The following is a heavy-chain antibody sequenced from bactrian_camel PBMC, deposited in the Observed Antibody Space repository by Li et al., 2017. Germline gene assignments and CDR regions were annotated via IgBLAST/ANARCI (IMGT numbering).Heavy chain of an antibody. CDR1: GYCYKDHD. J-gene: IGHJ4*01. V-gene: IGHV3S10*01. D-gene: IGHD6*01. CDR3: AARDGGSWYRYDRLRTLEQGWYAF. CDR2: IDTDGTI. Sequence: VQLVESGGGSVQAGGSLRLSCAASGYCYKDHDMTWYRQAPGKEREGVASIDTDGTISYADSVKGRFTISRDISKNTLYLQMNSLKSEDTAMYYCAARDGGSWYRYDRLRTLEQGWYAFWGQGTQVTVS.